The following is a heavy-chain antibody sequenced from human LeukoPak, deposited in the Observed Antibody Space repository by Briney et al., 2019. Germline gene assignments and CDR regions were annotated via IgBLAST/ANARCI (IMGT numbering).Heavy chain of an antibody. CDR3: ARPSQGSFDY. J-gene: IGHJ4*02. V-gene: IGHV4-34*01. CDR2: INHSGST. CDR1: GGSFSGYY. Sequence: SETPSLTCAVYGGSFSGYYWSWIRQPPGKGLEWIGEINHSGSTNYNPSLKSRVTISVDTSKNQFSLKLSSVTAADTAVYYCARPSQGSFDYWGQGTLVTVSS.